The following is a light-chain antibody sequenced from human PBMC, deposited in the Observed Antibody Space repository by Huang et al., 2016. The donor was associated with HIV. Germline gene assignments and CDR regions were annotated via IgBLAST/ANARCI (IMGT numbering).Light chain of an antibody. J-gene: IGKJ2*01. V-gene: IGKV1-39*01. CDR3: QQTYTAPYT. CDR1: QNIKTY. Sequence: DIQMTQSPSSLSTSVGDRVTIACRASQNIKTYLCWFQQKPGQAPKLLIYASSNLQSGVPSRFRGGGSGTHFTLTITSLRPEDFATYYCQQTYTAPYTFGQGTKLDIK. CDR2: ASS.